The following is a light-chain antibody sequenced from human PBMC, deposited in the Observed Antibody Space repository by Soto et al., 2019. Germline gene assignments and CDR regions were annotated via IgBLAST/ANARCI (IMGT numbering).Light chain of an antibody. CDR2: AAS. CDR3: QQSYSTPWT. V-gene: IGKV1-39*01. J-gene: IGKJ1*01. CDR1: QSISSY. Sequence: DIPMTQSPSSLSASVGDRVTITCRASQSISSYLNWYQQKPGKAPKLLIYAASSLQSGVPSRFSGSGTGTDFTRTISSLQPEDFATFYCQQSYSTPWTFGPGTKVEIK.